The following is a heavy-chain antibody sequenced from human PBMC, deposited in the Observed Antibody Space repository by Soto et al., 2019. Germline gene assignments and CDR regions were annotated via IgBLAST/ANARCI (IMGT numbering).Heavy chain of an antibody. CDR1: GGTFSSYA. J-gene: IGHJ4*02. V-gene: IGHV1-69*01. D-gene: IGHD3-16*02. CDR2: IIPIFGTA. Sequence: QVQLVQSGAEVKKPGSSVKVSCKASGGTFSSYAISWVRQAPGQGLEWMGGIIPIFGTANYAQKFQGRVTITADESTSTAYMELSSLISEDTAVYYCARGLNDYVWGSYRYTGYFDYWGQGTLVTVSS. CDR3: ARGLNDYVWGSYRYTGYFDY.